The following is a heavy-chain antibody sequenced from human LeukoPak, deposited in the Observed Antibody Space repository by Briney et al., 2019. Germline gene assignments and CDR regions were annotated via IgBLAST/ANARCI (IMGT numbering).Heavy chain of an antibody. CDR1: GFTFDDYG. CDR3: ARAGYYDFWSGYSYYYYYYMDV. J-gene: IGHJ6*03. CDR2: INWNGGST. Sequence: PGGSLRLSCAASGFTFDDYGMSWVRQAPGKGLEWHSGINWNGGSTGYADSVKGRFTISRDNAKNSLYLQMNSLRAEDTALYYCARAGYYDFWSGYSYYYYYYMDVWGKGTTVTVSS. D-gene: IGHD3-3*01. V-gene: IGHV3-20*04.